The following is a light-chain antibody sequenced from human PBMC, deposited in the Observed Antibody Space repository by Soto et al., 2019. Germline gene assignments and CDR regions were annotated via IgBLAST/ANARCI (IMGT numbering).Light chain of an antibody. CDR1: QSVSSY. V-gene: IGKV3-11*01. Sequence: EIVLTQSPATLSLSPGERATLSCRASQSVSSYLAWYQQKPGQAPRLLISDASNRATGIPARFSGSGSGTDFTLTVSSLEPEDFAVYYCQQRRDWPLTFGGGTKWEI. CDR2: DAS. J-gene: IGKJ4*01. CDR3: QQRRDWPLT.